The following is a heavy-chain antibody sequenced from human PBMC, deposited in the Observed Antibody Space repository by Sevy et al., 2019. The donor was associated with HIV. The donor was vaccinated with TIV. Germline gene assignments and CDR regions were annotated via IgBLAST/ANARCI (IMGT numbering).Heavy chain of an antibody. CDR1: GFTFSKYW. CDR3: ARDDGNYYFHY. CDR2: IKQDAGQK. V-gene: IGHV3-7*01. D-gene: IGHD1-7*01. J-gene: IGHJ4*02. Sequence: GGSLRLSCAASGFTFSKYWMGWVRQAPGKGLEWAANIKQDAGQKYYVDSVKGRFTISGDNAKNALYLQMNSLRAEDTAVYFCARDDGNYYFHYWGQGTLVTVSS.